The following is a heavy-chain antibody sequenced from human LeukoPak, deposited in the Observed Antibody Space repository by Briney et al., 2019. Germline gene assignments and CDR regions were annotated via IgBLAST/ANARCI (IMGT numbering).Heavy chain of an antibody. J-gene: IGHJ3*02. CDR2: IDPSDSYT. D-gene: IGHD1-20*01. CDR3: ASQFGDNWNDGDDAFDI. V-gene: IGHV5-10-1*04. Sequence: GASLRISCKGSGYSFTSYWISWVRPLAGKGEEWMGRIDPSDSYTNYSPSFQGQVTISADKSISTAYLQWSSLKASDTAMYYCASQFGDNWNDGDDAFDIWGQGTMVTVSS. CDR1: GYSFTSYW.